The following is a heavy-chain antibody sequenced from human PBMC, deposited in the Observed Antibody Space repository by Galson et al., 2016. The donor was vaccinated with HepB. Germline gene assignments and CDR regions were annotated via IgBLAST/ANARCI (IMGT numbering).Heavy chain of an antibody. J-gene: IGHJ4*02. CDR1: GFSFSNSG. CDR2: ITRSGVAT. V-gene: IGHV3-23*01. CDR3: GKHGGFDY. Sequence: SLRLSCAASGFSFSNSGMSWVRQAPGRGLEWVSGITRSGVATHYADFVKGRFTISRDNSKNTLYLYMNNLTAGDSAIYYCGKHGGFDYWGQGALVTVSS. D-gene: IGHD3-16*01.